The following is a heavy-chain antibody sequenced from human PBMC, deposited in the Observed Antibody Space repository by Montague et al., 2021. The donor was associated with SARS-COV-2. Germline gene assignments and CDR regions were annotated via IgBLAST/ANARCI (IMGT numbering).Heavy chain of an antibody. J-gene: IGHJ4*02. CDR3: AKDGGHSSGYYYEGGFDS. Sequence: SLRLSCAASGFIFEDYAMHWVRQAPGKGLEWVSGISWNSGSIAYADPVKGRFTISRENAKNSLYLQMSSLRPEDTALYYCAKDGGHSSGYYYEGGFDSWGQGTPVTVSS. CDR2: ISWNSGSI. V-gene: IGHV3-9*01. CDR1: GFIFEDYA. D-gene: IGHD3-22*01.